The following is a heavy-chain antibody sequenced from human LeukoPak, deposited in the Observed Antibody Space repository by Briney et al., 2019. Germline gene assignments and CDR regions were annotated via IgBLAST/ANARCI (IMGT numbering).Heavy chain of an antibody. CDR2: IIPIFGTA. D-gene: IGHD1-20*01. J-gene: IGHJ4*02. CDR1: GGTFSNYA. Sequence: AASVKVSCKASGGTFSNYAISWVRQAPGQGLEWMGGIIPIFGTANYAQKFQGRVMITADESTSTVYMDLSSLRSEDSAVYYCARAHNWNDAGLDYWGQGTLVTVSS. CDR3: ARAHNWNDAGLDY. V-gene: IGHV1-69*13.